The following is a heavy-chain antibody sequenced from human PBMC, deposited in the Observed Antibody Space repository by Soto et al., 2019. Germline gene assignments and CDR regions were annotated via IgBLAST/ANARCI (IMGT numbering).Heavy chain of an antibody. D-gene: IGHD1-26*01. CDR1: GGTFSSYA. Sequence: SVKVSCKASGGTFSSYAISWVRQAPGQGLEWMGGIIPIFGTANYAQKFQGRVTITADESTSTAYMELSSLRSEDTAVYYCARGVGYSGSYYGSYYYGMDVWGQGTTATVSS. J-gene: IGHJ6*02. CDR2: IIPIFGTA. V-gene: IGHV1-69*13. CDR3: ARGVGYSGSYYGSYYYGMDV.